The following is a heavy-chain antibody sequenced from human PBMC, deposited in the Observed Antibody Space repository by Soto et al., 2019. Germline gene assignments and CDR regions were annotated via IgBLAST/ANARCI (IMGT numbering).Heavy chain of an antibody. CDR1: GYTFTSSG. V-gene: IGHV1-18*01. D-gene: IGHD3-3*01. CDR3: ARDQGITTLGVYSMYYYGMDV. J-gene: IGHJ6*02. CDR2: ISTDNGNT. Sequence: ASVKVSCKASGYTFTSSGISWVRQAPGQGLEWMGWISTDNGNTKYAQHLQGRVSMTTDTSTSTAYMDLRSLRSDDTAVYYCARDQGITTLGVYSMYYYGMDVWS.